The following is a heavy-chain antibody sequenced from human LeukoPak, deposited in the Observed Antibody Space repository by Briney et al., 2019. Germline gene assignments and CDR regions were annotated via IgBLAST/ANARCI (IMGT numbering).Heavy chain of an antibody. CDR3: ARERYCSSSSCSNWFDP. CDR1: GGSISSSGYY. D-gene: IGHD2-2*01. J-gene: IGHJ5*02. V-gene: IGHV4-31*03. Sequence: SETLSLTCIVSGGSISSSGYYWSWIRQHPGKGLEWIGYIYHTGSTYYNPSLKSRVTISVDTSKNQFSLNLSSVTAADTAVYYCARERYCSSSSCSNWFDPWGQGTLVTVSS. CDR2: IYHTGST.